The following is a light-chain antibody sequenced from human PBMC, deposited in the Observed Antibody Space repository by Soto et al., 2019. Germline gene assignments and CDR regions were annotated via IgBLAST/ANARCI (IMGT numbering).Light chain of an antibody. J-gene: IGLJ2*01. V-gene: IGLV2-11*01. CDR3: SAGDGSLSWRV. CDR1: SSDVGGYNY. CDR2: DVS. Sequence: QSALTQPRAVSGSPGQTVTLSCTGSSSDVGGYNYVSWYQQHPGTAPKLMIYDVSKRPSGVPDRFSGSKSGTSASLAISGLRSEDEADYYWSAGDGSLSWRVFGGGTKLTVL.